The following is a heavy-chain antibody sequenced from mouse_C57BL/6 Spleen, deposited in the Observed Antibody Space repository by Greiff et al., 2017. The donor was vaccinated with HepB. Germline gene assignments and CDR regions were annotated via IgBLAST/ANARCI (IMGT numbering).Heavy chain of an antibody. V-gene: IGHV5-17*01. J-gene: IGHJ1*03. CDR3: ARGVYYYGSSYWYFDV. D-gene: IGHD1-1*01. CDR2: ISSGSSTI. CDR1: GFTFSDYG. Sequence: DVHLVESGGGLVKPGGSLKLSCAASGFTFSDYGMHWVRQAPEKGLEWVAYISSGSSTIYYADTVKGRFTISRDNAKNTLFLQMTSLRSEDTAMYYCARGVYYYGSSYWYFDVWGTGTTVTVSS.